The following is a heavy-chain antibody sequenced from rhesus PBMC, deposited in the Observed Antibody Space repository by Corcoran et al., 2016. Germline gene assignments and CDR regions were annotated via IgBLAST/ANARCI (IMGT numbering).Heavy chain of an antibody. CDR1: GVSISDSYY. Sequence: QVQLQESGPGLVKPSETLSLTCAVSGVSISDSYYWNWIRQPPGQGLEWIGNIYGRSGSTYYNPALKSRVTISKDTCKNQFSLKLSSVTAADTAVYYCARAWELPWDYFDYWGQGVLVTVSS. D-gene: IGHD1-44*02. V-gene: IGHV4S7*01. CDR3: ARAWELPWDYFDY. J-gene: IGHJ4*01. CDR2: IYGRSGST.